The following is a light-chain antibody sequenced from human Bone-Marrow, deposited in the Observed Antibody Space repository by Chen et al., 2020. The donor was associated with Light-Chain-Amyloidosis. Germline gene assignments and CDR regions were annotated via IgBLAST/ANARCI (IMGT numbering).Light chain of an antibody. CDR1: QTLFYSANNNNY. Sequence: DIVLTQSPDSLAVSLGERATINCKSSQTLFYSANNNNYLAWYQQKPRQPPKLLIYWASTRESGVPDRFSGSRSGTDFTLTISSLQAEDVAVYYCHQYYNTPWAFGQGTKVEIK. J-gene: IGKJ1*01. CDR2: WAS. CDR3: HQYYNTPWA. V-gene: IGKV4-1*01.